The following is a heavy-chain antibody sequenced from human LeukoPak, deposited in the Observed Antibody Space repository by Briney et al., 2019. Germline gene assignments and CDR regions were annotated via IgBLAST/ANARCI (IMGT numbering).Heavy chain of an antibody. J-gene: IGHJ4*02. CDR3: ARHLLRTSTSFDY. CDR1: GGSFSGYY. V-gene: IGHV4-34*01. D-gene: IGHD1-14*01. CDR2: INHSGST. Sequence: SETLSLTCAVYGGSFSGYYWSWIRQPPGKGLEWIGEINHSGSTNYNPSLKSRVTISVDTSKNQFSLKLSSVTAADTAVYYCARHLLRTSTSFDYWDQGNLVTVSS.